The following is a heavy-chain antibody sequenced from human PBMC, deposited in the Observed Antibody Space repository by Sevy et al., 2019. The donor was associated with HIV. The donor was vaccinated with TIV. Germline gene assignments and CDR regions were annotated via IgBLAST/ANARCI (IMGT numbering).Heavy chain of an antibody. CDR3: AKDRVSGTYYTGDFDY. V-gene: IGHV3-23*01. CDR2: ISLSGGDT. Sequence: GGCLRPSCAASGFTFSTYAMTWVRQAPGKGLEWVSVISLSGGDTYYTDSVKGRFTISRDNSKNTLYLQMNSLRAEDTAVYYCAKDRVSGTYYTGDFDYWGQGTLVTVSS. D-gene: IGHD3-10*01. CDR1: GFTFSTYA. J-gene: IGHJ4*02.